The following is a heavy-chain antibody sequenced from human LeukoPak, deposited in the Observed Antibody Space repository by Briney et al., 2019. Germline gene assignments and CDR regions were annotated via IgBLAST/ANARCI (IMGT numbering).Heavy chain of an antibody. V-gene: IGHV3-21*01. CDR3: ARSPEGYYGSGSYFGMDV. CDR2: ISSSSSYI. CDR1: GFTFEDHG. Sequence: PGGSLRLSCATSGFTFEDHGLSWVRQAPGKGLEWVSSISSSSSYIHYADSVKGRFTISRDNAKNSLYLQMNSLRAEDTAVYYCARSPEGYYGSGSYFGMDVWGQGTTVTVSS. J-gene: IGHJ6*02. D-gene: IGHD3-10*01.